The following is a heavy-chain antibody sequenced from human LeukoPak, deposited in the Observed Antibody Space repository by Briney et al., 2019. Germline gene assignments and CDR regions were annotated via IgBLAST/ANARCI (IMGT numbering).Heavy chain of an antibody. V-gene: IGHV4-39*01. Sequence: SETLSLTCTVSGGSISSSSYYWGWIRQPPGKGLEWIGSIYYSGSTYYNPSLKSRVTISVDTSKNQFSLKLSSVTAADTAVYYCARPYYYGSGNDYRGQGTLVTVSS. J-gene: IGHJ4*02. CDR1: GGSISSSSYY. CDR2: IYYSGST. D-gene: IGHD3-10*01. CDR3: ARPYYYGSGNDY.